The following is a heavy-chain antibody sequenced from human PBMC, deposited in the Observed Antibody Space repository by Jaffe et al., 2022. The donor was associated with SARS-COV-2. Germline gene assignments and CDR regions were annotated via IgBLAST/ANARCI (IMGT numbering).Heavy chain of an antibody. Sequence: EVQLVESGGGLVQPGGSLRLSCAASKFTFSSYAMSWVRQAPGKGLEWVSVISGSGGNTYYADSVKGRFTVSRDNSKNTLYLQLNNLRAEDTAVYYCAKCGGIAVAGPYYYYYMDVWGKGTTVTVSS. J-gene: IGHJ6*03. CDR3: AKCGGIAVAGPYYYYYMDV. CDR2: ISGSGGNT. CDR1: KFTFSSYA. V-gene: IGHV3-23*04. D-gene: IGHD6-19*01.